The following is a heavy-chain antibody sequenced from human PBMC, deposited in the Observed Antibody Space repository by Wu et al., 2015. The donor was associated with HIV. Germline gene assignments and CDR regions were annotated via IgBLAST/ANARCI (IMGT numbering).Heavy chain of an antibody. J-gene: IGHJ3*02. Sequence: QVQLVQSGAEVKKPGSSVKVSCKASGGTLSHYEISWMRQAPGQGLEWMGGIIPIVGTPRYAQRFHGRVTISTDEDTSTAYMEVSNLKYEDSAVYYCATHPGWTGVLDAFDMWGQGTLVTVSS. CDR3: ATHPGWTGVLDAFDM. D-gene: IGHD3/OR15-3a*01. V-gene: IGHV1-69*05. CDR2: IIPIVGTP. CDR1: GGTLSHYE.